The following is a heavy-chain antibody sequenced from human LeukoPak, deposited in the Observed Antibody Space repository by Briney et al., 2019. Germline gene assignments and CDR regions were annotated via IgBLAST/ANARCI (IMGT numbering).Heavy chain of an antibody. D-gene: IGHD2-15*01. CDR2: ISSSSSAI. J-gene: IGHJ4*02. CDR3: ARDVLPAVPYYFDY. Sequence: GGSLRLSCAASGFTFSSYSMYWVRQAPGKGLEWVSYISSSSSAIYYADSVKGRFTISRDNAKNSLYLQMNSLRDEDTAVYYCARDVLPAVPYYFDYWGQGTLVTVSS. CDR1: GFTFSSYS. V-gene: IGHV3-48*02.